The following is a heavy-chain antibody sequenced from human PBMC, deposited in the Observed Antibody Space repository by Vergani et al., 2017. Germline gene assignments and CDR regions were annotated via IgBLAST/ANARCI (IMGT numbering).Heavy chain of an antibody. J-gene: IGHJ4*02. CDR3: ARPRRIVVVPAANDY. V-gene: IGHV3-30-3*01. CDR2: ISHDGSNK. Sequence: QVQLVESGGGVVQPGRSLRLSCAASGFTFSSYPIHWVRQAPGKGLEWVALISHDGSNKFYADSVKGRFTISRDNSKNTLYLQMNSLRTEDTAVYYCARPRRIVVVPAANDYWGRGTLVTVSS. D-gene: IGHD2-2*01. CDR1: GFTFSSYP.